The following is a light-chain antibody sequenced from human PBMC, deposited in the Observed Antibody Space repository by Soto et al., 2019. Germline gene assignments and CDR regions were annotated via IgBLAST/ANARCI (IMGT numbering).Light chain of an antibody. CDR2: DNN. J-gene: IGLJ2*01. CDR3: GTWDSGLSVVV. CDR1: NSNIGDKD. V-gene: IGLV1-51*01. Sequence: QSVLTQPPSVSAAPGQKVTISCSGSNSNIGDKDVSWYQQLPGTAPKLLMYDNNKRPSGIPDRFSASKSGTLATLAITGLQTGDEADYYCGTWDSGLSVVVFGGGTKLTVL.